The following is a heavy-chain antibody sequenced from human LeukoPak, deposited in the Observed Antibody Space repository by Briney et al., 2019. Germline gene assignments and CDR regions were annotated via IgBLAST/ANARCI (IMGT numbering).Heavy chain of an antibody. D-gene: IGHD6-19*01. J-gene: IGHJ5*02. CDR3: ARGYTSGWYRFGP. V-gene: IGHV4-59*01. CDR2: ISYTGST. CDR1: GGSINGDF. Sequence: SETLSLTCTVSGGSINGDFWSWIRQPPGKRLEWIGYISYTGSTNYSPSLTSRVTISLDTSKNQFSLKLSSVTAADTAVYYCARGYTSGWYRFGPWGQGTLVTVSS.